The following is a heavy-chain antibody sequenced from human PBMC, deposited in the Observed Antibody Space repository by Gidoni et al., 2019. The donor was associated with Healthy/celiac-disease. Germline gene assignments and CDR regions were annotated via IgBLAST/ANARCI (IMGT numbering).Heavy chain of an antibody. V-gene: IGHV4-59*01. Sequence: QVQLQESGPGLVKPSETLSLTCTVSGGSISRYYWSWIRQPPGKGLEWIGYIYYSGSTNYNPSLKSRVTISVDTSKNQFSLKLSSVTAADTAVYYCARVIPTGGVVGASAFDIWGQGTMVTVSS. CDR2: IYYSGST. CDR1: GGSISRYY. CDR3: ARVIPTGGVVGASAFDI. D-gene: IGHD1-26*01. J-gene: IGHJ3*02.